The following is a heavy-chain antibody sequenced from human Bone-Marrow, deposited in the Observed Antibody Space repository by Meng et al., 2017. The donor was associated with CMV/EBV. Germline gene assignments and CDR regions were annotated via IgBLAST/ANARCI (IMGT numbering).Heavy chain of an antibody. Sequence: ESLKISCIVSGGSITSNNWWTWVRQPPGKGLEWIGYIYYSGSTNYNPSLKSRVTISVDTSKNQFSLKLSSVTAADTAVYYCARGGNGDSYDYWGQGTLVTVSS. CDR1: GGSITSNNW. CDR2: IYYSGST. V-gene: IGHV4-59*01. J-gene: IGHJ4*02. CDR3: ARGGNGDSYDY. D-gene: IGHD1-1*01.